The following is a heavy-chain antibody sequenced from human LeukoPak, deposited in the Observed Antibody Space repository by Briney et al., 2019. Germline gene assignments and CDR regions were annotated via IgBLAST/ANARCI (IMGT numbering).Heavy chain of an antibody. D-gene: IGHD1-26*01. CDR2: INAGNGNT. CDR1: GYTFTSYA. CDR3: ARELLRSDGFDF. J-gene: IGHJ4*02. Sequence: GGSVKVSCKASGYTFTSYAMHWVRQAPGQRLEWMGWINAGNGNTKYSQKFQGRVTITRDTSASTAYMELSSLRSEDTAVYYCARELLRSDGFDFWGLGTLVTVSS. V-gene: IGHV1-3*01.